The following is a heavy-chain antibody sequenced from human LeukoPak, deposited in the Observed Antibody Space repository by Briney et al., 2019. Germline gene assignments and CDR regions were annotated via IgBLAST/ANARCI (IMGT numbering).Heavy chain of an antibody. CDR1: GFTFSSYG. V-gene: IGHV3-30*02. D-gene: IGHD4-11*01. J-gene: IGHJ4*02. CDR3: AKEGRPPGTDNYSNWLFDDY. CDR2: IRFDGSIK. Sequence: GGSLRLSCAASGFTFSSYGMHWVRQAPGKGLEWVAFIRFDGSIKYYAESVKGRFTISRDNSKSTLYVQKNSLRDEDTAVYYCAKEGRPPGTDNYSNWLFDDYWGQGTLVTVSS.